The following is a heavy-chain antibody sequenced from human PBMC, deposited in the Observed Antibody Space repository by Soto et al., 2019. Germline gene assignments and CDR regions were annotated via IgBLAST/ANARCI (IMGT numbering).Heavy chain of an antibody. CDR1: GGVISSYG. CDR3: ARAPMVLTGSYFDS. CDR2: IYDSGNT. V-gene: IGHV4-59*07. J-gene: IGHJ4*02. D-gene: IGHD3-22*01. Sequence: PXGTLRLTLVEAGGVISSYGRSWIRQPPGKGLEWIGYIYDSGNTDYNPSLKSRVTISVDTSKNQFSLNLTSVTAADTAVYYCARAPMVLTGSYFDSGGQGTPVTVSS.